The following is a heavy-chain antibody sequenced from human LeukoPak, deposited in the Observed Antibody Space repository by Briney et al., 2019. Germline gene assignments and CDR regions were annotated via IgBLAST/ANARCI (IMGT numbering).Heavy chain of an antibody. CDR1: GYTFTSYD. V-gene: IGHV1-8*01. J-gene: IGHJ4*02. D-gene: IGHD6-19*01. CDR2: MNPNSGNT. CDR3: ARGRTLYSRGRHYFDY. Sequence: GASVKVSCKGSGYTFTSYDINWVRQATGQGLEWMGWMNPNSGNTGYAQKFQGRVTMTRNTSISTAYMELSSLRSEDTAVYYCARGRTLYSRGRHYFDYWGQGTLVTVSS.